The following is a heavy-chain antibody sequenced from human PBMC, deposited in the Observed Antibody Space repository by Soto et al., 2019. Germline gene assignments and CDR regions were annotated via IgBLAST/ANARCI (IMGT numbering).Heavy chain of an antibody. V-gene: IGHV4-59*01. CDR3: ARAGYDFWSGYYSYYYYGMDV. CDR2: IYYSGST. D-gene: IGHD3-3*01. Sequence: PSETLSLTCTVPGGSISSYYWSWIRQPPGQGLEWIGYIYYSGSTNYNPSLKSRVTISVDTSKNQFSLKLSAVTAADTAVYYCARAGYDFWSGYYSYYYYGMDVWGQGTTGT. CDR1: GGSISSYY. J-gene: IGHJ6*02.